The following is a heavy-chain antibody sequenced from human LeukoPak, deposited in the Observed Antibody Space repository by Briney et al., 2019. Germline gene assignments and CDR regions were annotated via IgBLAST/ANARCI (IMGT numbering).Heavy chain of an antibody. D-gene: IGHD2-15*01. J-gene: IGHJ6*02. CDR1: GGSISSSSYS. CDR3: ARHRARILGYCSGGSCSRQLVDDYYYYYGMDV. V-gene: IGHV4-39*01. Sequence: SETLSLTCTVSGGSISSSSYSWGWIRQPPGKGLEWIGSIYYSGSTYYNPSLKSRVTISVDTSKNQFSLKLSSVTAADTAVYYCARHRARILGYCSGGSCSRQLVDDYYYYYGMDVWGQGTTVTVSS. CDR2: IYYSGST.